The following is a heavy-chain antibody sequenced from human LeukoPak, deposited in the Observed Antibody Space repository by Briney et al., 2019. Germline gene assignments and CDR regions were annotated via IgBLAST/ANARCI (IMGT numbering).Heavy chain of an antibody. CDR1: GFTLSIYW. Sequence: PGGSLRLSCEVSGFTLSIYWMHWIRQAPGKGLVWVSRINNDGSSIGYADSVKGRLTISRDNAKSTLYLQMNSQRAEDTAVYYCTRGMYSSAWSIDYWGRGTLVTVSS. D-gene: IGHD6-19*01. CDR2: INNDGSSI. CDR3: TRGMYSSAWSIDY. V-gene: IGHV3-74*01. J-gene: IGHJ4*02.